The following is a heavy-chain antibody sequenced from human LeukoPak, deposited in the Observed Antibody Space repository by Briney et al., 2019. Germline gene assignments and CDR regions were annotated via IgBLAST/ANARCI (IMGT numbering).Heavy chain of an antibody. CDR3: ARDNSYSSGSRRLDAFDI. J-gene: IGHJ3*02. D-gene: IGHD6-19*01. CDR2: NSGST. Sequence: PSETLSLTCTVSGGSISSSSYYWGWIRQPPGKGLEWIGSNSGSTYYNPSLKSRVTISVDTSKNQFSLKLSSVTAADTAVYYCARDNSYSSGSRRLDAFDIWGQGTMVTVSS. CDR1: GGSISSSSYY. V-gene: IGHV4-39*07.